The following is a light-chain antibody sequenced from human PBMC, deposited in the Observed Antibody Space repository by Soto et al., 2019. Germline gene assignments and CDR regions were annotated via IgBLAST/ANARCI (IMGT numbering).Light chain of an antibody. Sequence: QSVLTQPASVSGSPGQSITISCTGTSSDVGGYNYVSWYQQHPGKAPKLMIYDVSNRPSGVSNRFSGSKSGNTASLTISGLQAEDEAEYYCSSYTSSSTPHAVFGGGTKLTVL. V-gene: IGLV2-14*01. CDR1: SSDVGGYNY. CDR2: DVS. J-gene: IGLJ2*01. CDR3: SSYTSSSTPHAV.